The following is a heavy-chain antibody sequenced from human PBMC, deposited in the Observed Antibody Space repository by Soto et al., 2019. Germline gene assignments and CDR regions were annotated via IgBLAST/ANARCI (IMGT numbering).Heavy chain of an antibody. CDR3: ARDSIGYCSGGSCYRSAEFDY. D-gene: IGHD2-15*01. J-gene: IGHJ4*02. CDR2: IIPIFGTA. Sequence: QVQLVQSGAEVKKPGSSVKVSCKASGGTFSSYAISWVRQAPGLGLEWMGGIIPIFGTANYAQKFQGRVTITADKSTSTAYMELRSLRSEDTAVYYCARDSIGYCSGGSCYRSAEFDYWGQGTLVTVSS. V-gene: IGHV1-69*06. CDR1: GGTFSSYA.